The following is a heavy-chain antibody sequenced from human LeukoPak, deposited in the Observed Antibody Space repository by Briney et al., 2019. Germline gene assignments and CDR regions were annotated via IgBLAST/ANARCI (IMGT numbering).Heavy chain of an antibody. CDR1: GFTFSSYA. V-gene: IGHV3-48*04. J-gene: IGHJ4*02. Sequence: GGSLRLSCAASGFTFSSYAMHWVRQAPGRGLEWVSYTHNEATTRYADSVRGRFTTSRDNAKNSLYLEMNSLRAEDTAVYYCTRGGKSRFDYWGQGILVTVSS. CDR2: THNEATT. CDR3: TRGGKSRFDY. D-gene: IGHD6-25*01.